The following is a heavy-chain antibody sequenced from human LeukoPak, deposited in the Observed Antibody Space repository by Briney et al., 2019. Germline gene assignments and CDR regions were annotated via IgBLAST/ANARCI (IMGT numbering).Heavy chain of an antibody. V-gene: IGHV1-2*02. CDR2: INPYSGDT. CDR1: GYTFTGYY. D-gene: IGHD3-16*01. Sequence: ASVKVSCKASGYTFTGYYLHWVRQAPGQGLEWMGWINPYSGDTNYAQKFQGRVTVTRDTSISTAYMELSRLRSDDTAVYYCARLVHSGVGEDDYWGQGTLVTVSS. CDR3: ARLVHSGVGEDDY. J-gene: IGHJ4*02.